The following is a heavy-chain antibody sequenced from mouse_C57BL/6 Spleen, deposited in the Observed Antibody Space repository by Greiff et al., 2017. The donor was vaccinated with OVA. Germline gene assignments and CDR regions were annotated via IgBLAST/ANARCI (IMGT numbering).Heavy chain of an antibody. V-gene: IGHV1-82*01. J-gene: IGHJ2*01. CDR2: IYPGDGNT. Sequence: VQVVESGPELVKPGASVKISCKASGYAFSSSWMNWVKQRPGKGLEWIGRIYPGDGNTNYNGKFKGKATLTADKSSSTAYMQLSSLTSEDSAVYFCARGDYDYFDYWGQGTTLTVSS. CDR3: ARGDYDYFDY. CDR1: GYAFSSSW. D-gene: IGHD2-4*01.